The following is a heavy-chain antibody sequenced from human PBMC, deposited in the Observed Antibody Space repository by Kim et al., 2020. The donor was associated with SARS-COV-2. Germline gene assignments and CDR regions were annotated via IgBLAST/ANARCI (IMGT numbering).Heavy chain of an antibody. V-gene: IGHV3-15*01. CDR3: TTDLTMVRGVIPQPANWFDP. CDR2: IKSKTDGGTT. D-gene: IGHD3-10*01. Sequence: GGSLRLSCAASGFTFSNAWMSWVRQAPGKGLEWVGRIKSKTDGGTTDYAAPVKGRFTISRDDSKNTLYLQMNSLKTEDTAVYYCTTDLTMVRGVIPQPANWFDPWGQGTLVTVSS. J-gene: IGHJ5*02. CDR1: GFTFSNAW.